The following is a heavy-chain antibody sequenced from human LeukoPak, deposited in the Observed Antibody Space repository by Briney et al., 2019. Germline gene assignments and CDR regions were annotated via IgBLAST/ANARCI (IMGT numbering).Heavy chain of an antibody. CDR2: IKEDGSEK. V-gene: IGHV3-7*01. D-gene: IGHD3-3*02. Sequence: GGSLRLPCAASGFTFSMFWMNWVRQAPGKGLEWVANIKEDGSEKYYVESVKGRFTISRDNAQNLLYLQMNSLRAEDTAMYYCASHFLGGQGTLVTVSS. CDR3: ASHFL. CDR1: GFTFSMFW. J-gene: IGHJ4*02.